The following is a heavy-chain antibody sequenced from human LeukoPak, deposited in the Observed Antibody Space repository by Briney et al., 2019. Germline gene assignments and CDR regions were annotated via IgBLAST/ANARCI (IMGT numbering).Heavy chain of an antibody. CDR3: AELGITMIGGV. CDR1: GFTFNSYG. J-gene: IGHJ6*04. CDR2: IRYDGSSK. D-gene: IGHD3-10*02. V-gene: IGHV3-30*02. Sequence: GGSLRLSCAASGFTFNSYGMHWVRQAPGKGLEWVAFIRYDGSSKYYADSVKGRFTISRDNAKNSLYPQMNSLRAEDTAVYYCAELGITMIGGVWGKGTTVTISS.